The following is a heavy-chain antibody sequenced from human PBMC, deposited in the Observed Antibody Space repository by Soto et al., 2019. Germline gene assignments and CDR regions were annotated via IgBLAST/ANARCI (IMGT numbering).Heavy chain of an antibody. J-gene: IGHJ5*02. CDR2: FYYTGGT. V-gene: IGHV4-59*01. Sequence: VQLQESGPGLVKPSETLSLTCIVSGGSMSGYYWSWMRQPPGEGLEWIGHFYYTGGTNYNPSLMRRVTISEDMSKNQFSLSLSSVTAADTAVYYCVRMQMGTNGNHGWFDPWGQGTLVTVSS. CDR3: VRMQMGTNGNHGWFDP. CDR1: GGSMSGYY. D-gene: IGHD1-20*01.